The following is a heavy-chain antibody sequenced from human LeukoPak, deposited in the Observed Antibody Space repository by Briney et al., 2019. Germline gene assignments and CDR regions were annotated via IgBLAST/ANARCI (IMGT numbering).Heavy chain of an antibody. CDR2: ISGDSTYI. V-gene: IGHV3-21*01. CDR3: ARVSGRLERQSDLDY. J-gene: IGHJ4*02. D-gene: IGHD1-1*01. CDR1: EFTLRSYS. Sequence: PGGSLRLSCAASEFTLRSYSMHWVRQAPGKGLEWVSSISGDSTYIYNAGSVKGRFTISRDNAQATLYLQMISLRADDTAVYYCARVSGRLERQSDLDYWGQGTLVIVSS.